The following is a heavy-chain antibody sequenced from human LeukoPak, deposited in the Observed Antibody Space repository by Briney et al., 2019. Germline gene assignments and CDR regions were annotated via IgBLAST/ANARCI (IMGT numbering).Heavy chain of an antibody. Sequence: ASVKVSCKASGYTFTGYYMHWVRQAPGQGPEWMGWINPNSGGTNYAQKFQGRVTMTRDTSISTAYMELSRLRSDDTAVYYCARDPGCSSTSCYAEDGMDVWGQGTTVTVSS. CDR3: ARDPGCSSTSCYAEDGMDV. J-gene: IGHJ6*02. V-gene: IGHV1-2*02. CDR2: INPNSGGT. CDR1: GYTFTGYY. D-gene: IGHD2-2*01.